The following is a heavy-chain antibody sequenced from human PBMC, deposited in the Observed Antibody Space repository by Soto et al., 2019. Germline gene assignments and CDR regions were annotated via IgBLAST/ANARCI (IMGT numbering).Heavy chain of an antibody. Sequence: PSETLSLTCAVYGDSFNNYFWSWIRQSPGKGLEWIGEINHSGSANYNPSLLGRVTISVDKSKKQFSLKLSSVTAAATAMYYCARVFRGYYDSWGQGTLVTVSS. CDR3: ARVFRGYYDS. V-gene: IGHV4-34*01. CDR2: INHSGSA. CDR1: GDSFNNYF. J-gene: IGHJ4*02.